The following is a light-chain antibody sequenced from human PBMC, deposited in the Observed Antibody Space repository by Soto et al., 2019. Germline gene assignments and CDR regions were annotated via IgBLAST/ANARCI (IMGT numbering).Light chain of an antibody. V-gene: IGKV1-39*01. Sequence: DIQMTQSPSSLSASVGDRVTITCRASQNIFTYLNWYQQRPGKAPNLLIYAASNLQSGVPSRFSGSGSGTDFTLTISSLQPEDFATYYCQHSYSSPTFGQGTKLVIK. J-gene: IGKJ2*01. CDR3: QHSYSSPT. CDR2: AAS. CDR1: QNIFTY.